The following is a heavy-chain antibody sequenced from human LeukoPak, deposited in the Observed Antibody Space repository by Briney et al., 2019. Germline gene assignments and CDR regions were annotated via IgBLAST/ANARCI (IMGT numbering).Heavy chain of an antibody. CDR2: IYHSGRT. Sequence: SETLSLTCAVSGYSISSGYYWGWIRQPPGKGLEWIGRIYHSGRTYYNPSLKSRVTISVDTAKNQFSLKLSSVTAADTAVYYGARDPHKAYCSSTSCYCYYCGMDVWGKGTTVTVSS. CDR1: GYSISSGYY. V-gene: IGHV4-38-2*02. J-gene: IGHJ6*04. CDR3: ARDPHKAYCSSTSCYCYYCGMDV. D-gene: IGHD2-2*01.